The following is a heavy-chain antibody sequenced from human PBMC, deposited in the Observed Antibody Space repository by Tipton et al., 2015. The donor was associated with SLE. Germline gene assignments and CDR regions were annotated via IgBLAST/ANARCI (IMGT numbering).Heavy chain of an antibody. CDR1: DGSIRSTNYY. J-gene: IGHJ4*02. CDR3: ARGRIAVAGNHFDY. V-gene: IGHV4-39*07. CDR2: IFYTGST. Sequence: TLSLTCTVSDGSIRSTNYYWGWIRQPPGKGLEWIGSIFYTGSTYYNPSLKSRVSFSIDTSKHQFSLKLSSVTAADTAVYYCARGRIAVAGNHFDYWGQGTLVTVSS. D-gene: IGHD6-19*01.